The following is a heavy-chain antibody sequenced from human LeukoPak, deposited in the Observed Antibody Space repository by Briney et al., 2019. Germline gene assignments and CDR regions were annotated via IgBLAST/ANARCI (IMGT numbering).Heavy chain of an antibody. Sequence: ASVKVSCKASGYTFGIYGISWVRQAPGQGLEWMAWISPYDGDTNYAQKFEGRVTMTTETSTNTAYMELRSLRSDDTAIYYCARDYCTRGGDCYKEDLFDPWGQGTVVTVSA. D-gene: IGHD2-21*02. CDR2: ISPYDGDT. CDR1: GYTFGIYG. J-gene: IGHJ5*02. CDR3: ARDYCTRGGDCYKEDLFDP. V-gene: IGHV1-18*01.